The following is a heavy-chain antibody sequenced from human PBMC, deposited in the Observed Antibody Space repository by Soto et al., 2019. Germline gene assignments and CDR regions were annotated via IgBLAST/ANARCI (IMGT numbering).Heavy chain of an antibody. Sequence: EGCVTICCKGSGYSFAGYWITWVLQKPGKCLEWMGRIDPSDSQTYYSPSFRGHVTISATKSITTVFLQWSSLRASDTSMYYCARQIYDSDTGPNFKYYFDSWGQGTPVTVSS. J-gene: IGHJ4*02. D-gene: IGHD3-22*01. V-gene: IGHV5-10-1*01. CDR2: IDPSDSQT. CDR3: ARQIYDSDTGPNFKYYFDS. CDR1: GYSFAGYW.